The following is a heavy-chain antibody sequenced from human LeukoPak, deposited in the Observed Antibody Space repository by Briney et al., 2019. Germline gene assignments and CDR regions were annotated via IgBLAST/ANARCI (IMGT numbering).Heavy chain of an antibody. J-gene: IGHJ4*02. D-gene: IGHD6-19*01. V-gene: IGHV3-23*01. CDR1: GFTFSTYS. Sequence: PGGSLRLSCSASGFTFSTYSMTWVRQAPGRGLEWVSIISDNGAATFYADSVKGRFTISRDNSKNTLFLQMNSLRAEDTAVYYCAKRYNSGGPPDYGGQGTLVTVSS. CDR2: ISDNGAAT. CDR3: AKRYNSGGPPDY.